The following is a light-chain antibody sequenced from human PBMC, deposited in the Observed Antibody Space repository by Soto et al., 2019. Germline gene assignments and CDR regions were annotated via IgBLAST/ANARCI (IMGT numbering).Light chain of an antibody. Sequence: QSVLTQPPSESGTPGQRVTISGSGYSSTVGSNHVYWYQKFPGMAPKLLISKNNQRRSGAPDRFSGSKSGTSASLAISGLRSEDEADYYCAAWDDNFSTYVFGSGTKVTVL. CDR1: SSTVGSNH. V-gene: IGLV1-47*01. CDR3: AAWDDNFSTYV. CDR2: KNN. J-gene: IGLJ1*01.